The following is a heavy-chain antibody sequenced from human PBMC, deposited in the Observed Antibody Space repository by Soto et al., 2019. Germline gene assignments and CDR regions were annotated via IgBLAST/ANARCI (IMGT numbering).Heavy chain of an antibody. J-gene: IGHJ6*02. V-gene: IGHV3-21*01. D-gene: IGHD1-1*01. CDR1: GFSFSTYS. Sequence: EVQLVESGGGLVMPGGSLRLSCIASGFSFSTYSMNWVRQAPGKGLEWVSSIRRSGDYTYYADSLKGRFTMSRDNAKNSLSLQMISLRAEDTAVYYCARSTSLGGMDVWGQGTTVTVSS. CDR3: ARSTSLGGMDV. CDR2: IRRSGDYT.